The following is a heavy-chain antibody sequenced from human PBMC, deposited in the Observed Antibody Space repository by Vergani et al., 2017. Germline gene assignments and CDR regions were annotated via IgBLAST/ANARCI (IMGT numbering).Heavy chain of an antibody. CDR2: IHYDGSHE. CDR3: ARYRGCATIICYFSVAVDY. J-gene: IGHJ4*02. CDR1: GFSFSSFG. Sequence: QVQLVESGGGVVQPGRSLRLSCAASGFSFSSFGFHWVRQAPGKGLEWVAFIHYDGSHEYYIDSVKGRFTISRDNSKNTLILQMNGLRAEDTAVYYCARYRGCATIICYFSVAVDYWGLGTLVSVSS. V-gene: IGHV3-33*01. D-gene: IGHD2-21*02.